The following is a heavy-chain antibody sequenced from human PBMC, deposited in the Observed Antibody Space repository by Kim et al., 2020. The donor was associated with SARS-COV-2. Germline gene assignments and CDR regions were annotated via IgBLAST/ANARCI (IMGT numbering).Heavy chain of an antibody. CDR3: ATHEPSYSGRSYYYYGMDV. D-gene: IGHD1-26*01. J-gene: IGHJ6*02. CDR1: GYTLTELS. Sequence: ASVKVSCKVSGYTLTELSMHWVRQAPGKGLEWMGGFDPEDGETIYAQKFQGRVTMTEDTSTDTAYMELSSLRSEDTAVYYCATHEPSYSGRSYYYYGMDVWGQGTTVTVSS. V-gene: IGHV1-24*01. CDR2: FDPEDGET.